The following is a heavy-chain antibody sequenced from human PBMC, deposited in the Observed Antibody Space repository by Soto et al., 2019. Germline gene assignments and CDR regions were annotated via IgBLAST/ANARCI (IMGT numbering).Heavy chain of an antibody. CDR1: GGSFSGYY. CDR2: INHSGST. D-gene: IGHD6-6*01. CDR3: ARGRILAARTTDY. Sequence: SETLSLTCAVYGGSFSGYYWSWIRQPPGKGLEWIGEINHSGSTNYNPSLKSRVTISVYTSKNQFSLKLSSVTAADTAVYYCARGRILAARTTDYWGPGTLVTVSS. V-gene: IGHV4-34*01. J-gene: IGHJ4*02.